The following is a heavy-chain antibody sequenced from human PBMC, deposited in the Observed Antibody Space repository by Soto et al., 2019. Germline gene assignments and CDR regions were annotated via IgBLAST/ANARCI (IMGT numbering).Heavy chain of an antibody. CDR2: INPNSGGT. CDR3: ARDLGEEGNGMDV. V-gene: IGHV1-2*04. CDR1: GYTFTGYY. D-gene: IGHD3-16*01. J-gene: IGHJ6*02. Sequence: GASVKVSCKASGYTFTGYYMHWVRQAPGQGLEWMGWINPNSGGTNYAQKFQGWVTMTRDTSISTAYMELSRLRSDDTAVYYCARDLGEEGNGMDVWGQGTTVTVSS.